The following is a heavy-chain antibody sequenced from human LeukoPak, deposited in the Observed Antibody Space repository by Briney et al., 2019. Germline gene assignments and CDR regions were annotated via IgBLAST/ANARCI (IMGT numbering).Heavy chain of an antibody. CDR2: ISAYNGNT. Sequence: ASVKVSCKASGYTFTSYGISWVRQAPGQGLEWMGWISAYNGNTNYAQKLQGRVTMTTYTSTSTAYMELRSLRSDDTAVYYCARGTGYYYDSSGYEYWGQGTLVTVSS. J-gene: IGHJ4*02. V-gene: IGHV1-18*01. D-gene: IGHD3-22*01. CDR1: GYTFTSYG. CDR3: ARGTGYYYDSSGYEY.